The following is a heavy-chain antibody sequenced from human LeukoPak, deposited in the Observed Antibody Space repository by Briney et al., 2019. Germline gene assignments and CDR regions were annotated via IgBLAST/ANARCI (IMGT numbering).Heavy chain of an antibody. CDR3: ARSKGIDYDSSGYDY. V-gene: IGHV3-48*03. J-gene: IGHJ4*02. D-gene: IGHD3-22*01. CDR1: GFTFSSYE. Sequence: PGGSLRLSCAASGFTFSSYEMNWVRQAPGKGLEWVSYISSSGSTIYYADSVKGRLTISRDNAKNSLYLQMNSLRAEDTAVYYCARSKGIDYDSSGYDYWGQGTLVTVSS. CDR2: ISSSGSTI.